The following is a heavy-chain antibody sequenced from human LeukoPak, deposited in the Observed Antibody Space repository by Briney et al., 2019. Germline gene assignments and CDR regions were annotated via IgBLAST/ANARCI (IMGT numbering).Heavy chain of an antibody. J-gene: IGHJ4*02. CDR2: ISGSGGST. Sequence: PGGSLRLSCAASGFTFSSYAMSWVRQAPGKGLEWVSAISGSGGSTYYADSVKGRFTIPRDNSKNTLYLQMNSLRAEDTAVYYCAISPLMVRGVIVDYWGQGTLVTVSS. CDR1: GFTFSSYA. CDR3: AISPLMVRGVIVDY. V-gene: IGHV3-23*01. D-gene: IGHD3-10*01.